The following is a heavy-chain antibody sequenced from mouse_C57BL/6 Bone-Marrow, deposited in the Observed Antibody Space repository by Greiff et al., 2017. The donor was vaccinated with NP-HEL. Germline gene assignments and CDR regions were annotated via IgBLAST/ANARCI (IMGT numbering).Heavy chain of an antibody. CDR3: ATVVDFDY. Sequence: VKLQESGAELVKPGASVKMSCKASGYTFTSYWITWVKQRPGQGLEWIGDIYPGSGSTNYNEKFKSKATLTVDTSSSTAYMQLSSLTSEDSAVYYCATVVDFDYWGQGTTLTVSS. CDR1: GYTFTSYW. CDR2: IYPGSGST. J-gene: IGHJ2*01. D-gene: IGHD1-1*01. V-gene: IGHV1-55*01.